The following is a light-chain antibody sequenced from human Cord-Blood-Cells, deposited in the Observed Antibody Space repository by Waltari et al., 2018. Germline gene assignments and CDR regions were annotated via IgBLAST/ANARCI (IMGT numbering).Light chain of an antibody. CDR3: QQYNSYT. J-gene: IGKJ2*01. CDR2: KAS. Sequence: DIQMTQSPSTLSASVGDRVTITCRASQSISSWLAWYQQKPGKAPKLLIYKASSLESGVPSMFSGSGSWTEFTLTISSLQPDDFATYYCQQYNSYTFGQGTKLEIK. V-gene: IGKV1-5*03. CDR1: QSISSW.